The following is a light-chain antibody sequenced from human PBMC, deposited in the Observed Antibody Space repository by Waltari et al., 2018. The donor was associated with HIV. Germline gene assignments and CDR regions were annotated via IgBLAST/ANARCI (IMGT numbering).Light chain of an antibody. J-gene: IGKJ1*01. CDR2: GAS. Sequence: AIQMTQSPSSLSASVGDRVTIPCRASQGIRNDFCWYQQKSGNAPKLLIYGASRLQSGVPSRFSGSGSGTDFTLTISSLQPEDFATYYCLQDFTYPRTFGQGTKVEIK. V-gene: IGKV1-6*01. CDR1: QGIRND. CDR3: LQDFTYPRT.